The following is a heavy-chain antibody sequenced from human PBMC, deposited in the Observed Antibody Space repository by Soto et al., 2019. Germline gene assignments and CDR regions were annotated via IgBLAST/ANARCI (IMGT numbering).Heavy chain of an antibody. Sequence: ASVKVSCKASGYPFNTYYLHWVRQAPGQGLEWMGMIHPSGGGSTYAQKFLGRVSMTMDSSASTVFMELTSLRSADTAVYYCARGGHIAVVTDSFDSWGQGTLVTVSS. CDR2: IHPSGGGS. D-gene: IGHD2-21*02. CDR1: GYPFNTYY. J-gene: IGHJ4*02. V-gene: IGHV1-46*02. CDR3: ARGGHIAVVTDSFDS.